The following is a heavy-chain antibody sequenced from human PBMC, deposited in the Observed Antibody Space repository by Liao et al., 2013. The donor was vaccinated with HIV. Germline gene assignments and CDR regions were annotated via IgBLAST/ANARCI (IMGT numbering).Heavy chain of an antibody. V-gene: IGHV4-59*01. CDR2: IYYSGTT. CDR1: AGSISSYY. CDR3: ARLRDHYYDSSGYYYYYYYMES. D-gene: IGHD3-22*01. J-gene: IGHJ6*03. Sequence: QVQLQESGPGLVKPSETLSLSCSVSAGSISSYYWSWIRQPPGRGLEWIGYIYYSGTTNYNPSLKSRVTMSVNTSKNQFSLKLSSVTAADTAVYYCARLRDHYYDSSGYYYYYYYMESGRKGPRSPSP.